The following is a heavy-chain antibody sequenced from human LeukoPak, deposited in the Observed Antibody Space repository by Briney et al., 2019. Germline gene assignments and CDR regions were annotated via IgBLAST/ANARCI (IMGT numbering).Heavy chain of an antibody. CDR1: GYTXTSYG. Sequence: ASVKVSCKASGYTXTSYGISWVRQAPGQGLEWMGWINPNSGGTNYAQKFQGRVTMTRDTSISTAYMELSRLRSDDTAVYYCARASYYYDSSGYPGYYFDYWGQGTLVTVSS. V-gene: IGHV1-2*02. CDR3: ARASYYYDSSGYPGYYFDY. J-gene: IGHJ4*02. CDR2: INPNSGGT. D-gene: IGHD3-22*01.